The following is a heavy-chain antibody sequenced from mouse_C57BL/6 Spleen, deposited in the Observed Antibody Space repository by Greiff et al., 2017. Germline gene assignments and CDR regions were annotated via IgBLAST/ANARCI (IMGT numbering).Heavy chain of an antibody. V-gene: IGHV5-6*01. CDR2: ISSGGSYT. D-gene: IGHD1-1*01. CDR1: GFTFSSYG. CDR3: ARKGSKGADYAMDY. J-gene: IGHJ4*01. Sequence: EVHLVESGGDLVKPGGSLKLSCAASGFTFSSYGMSWVRQTPDKRLEWVATISSGGSYTYYPDRVKGRFTISRDNAKNTLYLQMSRLKSEDTAMYYCARKGSKGADYAMDYWGQGTSVTVSS.